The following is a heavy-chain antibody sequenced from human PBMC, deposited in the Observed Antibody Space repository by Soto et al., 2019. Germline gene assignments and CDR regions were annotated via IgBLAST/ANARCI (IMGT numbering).Heavy chain of an antibody. J-gene: IGHJ6*01. Sequence: ASVKVSCKASGGTFSSYAISWVRQAPGQGLEWMGGIIPIFGTANYAQKFQGRVTITADESPSTAYMELISLRSEDKAVDYCAQFRSLGSGGYSHYFDGNDVRRQGTTVTVSS. CDR2: IIPIFGTA. V-gene: IGHV1-69*13. D-gene: IGHD3-10*01. CDR1: GGTFSSYA. CDR3: AQFRSLGSGGYSHYFDGNDV.